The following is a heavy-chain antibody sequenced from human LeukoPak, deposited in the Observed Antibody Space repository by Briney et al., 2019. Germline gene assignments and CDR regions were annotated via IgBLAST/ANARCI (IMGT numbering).Heavy chain of an antibody. CDR2: ISGSGGST. Sequence: PGGSLRLSCAASGFTFSSYAMSWVRQAPGKGLEWVSAISGSGGSTYYADSVKGRFTISRDNSKNTLYLQMNSLRAEDTAVYYCAKDQGVVRGVMIGYWGQGTLVTVSS. V-gene: IGHV3-23*01. CDR3: AKDQGVVRGVMIGY. CDR1: GFTFSSYA. J-gene: IGHJ4*02. D-gene: IGHD3-10*01.